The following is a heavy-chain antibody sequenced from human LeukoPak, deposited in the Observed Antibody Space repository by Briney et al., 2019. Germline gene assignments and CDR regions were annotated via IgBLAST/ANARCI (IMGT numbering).Heavy chain of an antibody. D-gene: IGHD5-24*01. CDR1: GYSISSGYY. Sequence: PSETLSLTCTVSGYSISSGYYWGWIRQPPGKGLEWIGSIYHSGSTNYNPSLKSRVTISVDTSKNQFSLKLSSVTAADTAVYYCARNGYNYDIDYWGQGTLVTVSS. J-gene: IGHJ4*02. CDR2: IYHSGST. CDR3: ARNGYNYDIDY. V-gene: IGHV4-38-2*02.